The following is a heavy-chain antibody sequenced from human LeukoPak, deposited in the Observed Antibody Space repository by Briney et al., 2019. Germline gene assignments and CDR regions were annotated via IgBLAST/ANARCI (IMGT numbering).Heavy chain of an antibody. CDR2: IYYSGST. J-gene: IGHJ6*03. Sequence: PSETLSLTCTVSGGSISSYYWSWIRQPPGKGLEWIGYIYYSGSTNYNPSLKSRVTISVDTSKNQFSLKLSSVTAADTAEYYCARAGRFGELYYYYYYMDVWGKGTTVTVSS. CDR3: ARAGRFGELYYYYYYMDV. D-gene: IGHD3-10*01. CDR1: GGSISSYY. V-gene: IGHV4-59*01.